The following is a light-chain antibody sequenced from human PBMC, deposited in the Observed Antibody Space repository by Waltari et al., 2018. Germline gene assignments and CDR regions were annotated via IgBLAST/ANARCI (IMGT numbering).Light chain of an antibody. CDR2: WAS. J-gene: IGKJ1*01. Sequence: DIVMTQSPDSLAVSLGERATINCKSSQSVLYNSNDKTYLAWYQQKPGQPPKLPIYWASTREAGVSDRFSGSGSGTDFTLTISSLQAEDVAVYYCQQYYRSRTFGQGTKVEIK. CDR3: QQYYRSRT. CDR1: QSVLYNSNDKTY. V-gene: IGKV4-1*01.